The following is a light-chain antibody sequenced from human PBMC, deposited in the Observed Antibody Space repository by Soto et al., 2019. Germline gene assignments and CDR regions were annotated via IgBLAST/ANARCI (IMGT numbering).Light chain of an antibody. CDR1: QDITNY. CDR3: QQYDDIPPT. CDR2: DAS. Sequence: DLQMTQSPSSLSASVGYSVTITCQASQDITNYLNWYQQKPGKAPKLLIYDASNLEPGVPSRFSGRGSGADFTFSISSLQPEDIATYYCQQYDDIPPTFGQGTRLE. J-gene: IGKJ5*01. V-gene: IGKV1-33*01.